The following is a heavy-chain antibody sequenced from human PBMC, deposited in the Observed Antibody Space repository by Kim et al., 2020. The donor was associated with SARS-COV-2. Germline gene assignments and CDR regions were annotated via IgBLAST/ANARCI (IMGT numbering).Heavy chain of an antibody. J-gene: IGHJ3*02. CDR3: AKDGGYYDILYAFDI. D-gene: IGHD3-9*01. V-gene: IGHV3-23*01. Sequence: GGSLRLSCAASGFTFSSYAMSWVRQAPGKGLEWVSAISGSGGSTYYADSVKGRFTISRDNSKNTLYLQMNSLRAEDTAVYYCAKDGGYYDILYAFDIWGQGTMVTVPS. CDR1: GFTFSSYA. CDR2: ISGSGGST.